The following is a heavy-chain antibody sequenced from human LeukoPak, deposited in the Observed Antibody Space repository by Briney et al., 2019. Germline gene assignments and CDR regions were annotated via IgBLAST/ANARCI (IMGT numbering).Heavy chain of an antibody. CDR2: INWNGGST. CDR3: ARVNYGSGSYTYYFDY. Sequence: GGSLRLSCAGSGFTFDDYGMSWVGPAAGKGLEWVSGINWNGGSTGYADSVKGRFTISRDNAKHSLYLQMNSLRAEDTALYYCARVNYGSGSYTYYFDYWGQGTLVTVSS. J-gene: IGHJ4*02. D-gene: IGHD3-10*01. CDR1: GFTFDDYG. V-gene: IGHV3-20*04.